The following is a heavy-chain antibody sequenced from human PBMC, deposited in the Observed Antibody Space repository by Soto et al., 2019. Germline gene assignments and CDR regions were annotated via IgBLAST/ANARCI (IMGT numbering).Heavy chain of an antibody. CDR3: AKESRSSSYTSGPH. J-gene: IGHJ3*01. CDR2: IYYTGST. D-gene: IGHD3-22*01. V-gene: IGHV4-39*01. Sequence: QLLESGPGLVKPSETLSLTCTVSGGSISSSSYYWGWIRQPPGKGLEWIGTIYYTGSTFYNPSLKSRVTISVDTSKNQFSLKLSSVTAADTAVYYCAKESRSSSYTSGPHWGQGTMVTVSS. CDR1: GGSISSSSYY.